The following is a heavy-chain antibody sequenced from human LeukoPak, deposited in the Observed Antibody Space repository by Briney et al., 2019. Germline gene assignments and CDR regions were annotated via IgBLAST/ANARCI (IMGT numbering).Heavy chain of an antibody. CDR3: AKDTGTTVVTPIHDAFDI. D-gene: IGHD4-23*01. V-gene: IGHV3-23*01. CDR1: GFTFSSYA. CDR2: ISGSGGST. Sequence: GGSLRLSCAASGFTFSSYAMSWVRQAPGKGLEWVSAISGSGGSTYYADSVKGRFTISRDNSKNTLYLQMNSLRAEDTAVYYCAKDTGTTVVTPIHDAFDIWGQGTMVTVSS. J-gene: IGHJ3*02.